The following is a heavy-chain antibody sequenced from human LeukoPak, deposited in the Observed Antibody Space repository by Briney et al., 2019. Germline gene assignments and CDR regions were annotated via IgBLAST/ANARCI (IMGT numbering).Heavy chain of an antibody. CDR1: GFTFSSYA. J-gene: IGHJ4*02. D-gene: IGHD6-6*01. CDR3: AKETSSSFDY. V-gene: IGHV3-23*01. CDR2: ISNSGGST. Sequence: PGGSLRLSCAASGFTFSSYAMSWVRQTPGKGLEWVSGISNSGGSTYYADSVKGRFTISRDNSKNTLYLQMNSLRAEDTAVYYCAKETSSSFDYWGQGTLVTVSS.